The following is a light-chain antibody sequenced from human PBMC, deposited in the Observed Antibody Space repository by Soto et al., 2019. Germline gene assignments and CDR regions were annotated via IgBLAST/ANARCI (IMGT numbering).Light chain of an antibody. CDR2: HVI. CDR3: GSYTSATTWV. CDR1: SSDIGRYYY. Sequence: QSALTQPASVSGSPGQSITISCTGTSSDIGRYYYVSWYQQLPGKAPKLIIYHVINRPSGVSDRFSGSKSGNSASLSISGLQPEDEAGYFCGSYTSATTWVFGGGTKLTVL. J-gene: IGLJ3*02. V-gene: IGLV2-14*03.